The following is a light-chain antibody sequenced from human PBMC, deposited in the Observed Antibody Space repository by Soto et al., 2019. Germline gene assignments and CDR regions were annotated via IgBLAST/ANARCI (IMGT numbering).Light chain of an antibody. Sequence: DLQMTQSPASLSASVGDRVIITCRASQNINNYLNWYQQKPGKAPKLLIYAASSLQSGVPSRFSGSGSGTDFTLTISSLQPADFATYFCQQSHPAPLTFGGGTRVEIK. CDR2: AAS. J-gene: IGKJ4*01. V-gene: IGKV1-39*01. CDR3: QQSHPAPLT. CDR1: QNINNY.